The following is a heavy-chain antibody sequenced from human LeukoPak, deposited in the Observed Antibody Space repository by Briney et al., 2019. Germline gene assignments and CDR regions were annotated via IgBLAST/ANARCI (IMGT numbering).Heavy chain of an antibody. V-gene: IGHV3-20*04. CDR3: ARVDSGGSNPLHFDY. D-gene: IGHD1-26*01. Sequence: GGSLRLSCAASGFTFDDYGMSWVRQAPGKGLEWVSGINWNGGSTGYADSVKGRFTISRDNAENSLYLQMNSLRAEDTALYYCARVDSGGSNPLHFDYWGQGTLVTVSS. J-gene: IGHJ4*02. CDR1: GFTFDDYG. CDR2: INWNGGST.